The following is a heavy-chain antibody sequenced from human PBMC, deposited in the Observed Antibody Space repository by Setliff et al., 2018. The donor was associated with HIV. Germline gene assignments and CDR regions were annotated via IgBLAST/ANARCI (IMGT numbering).Heavy chain of an antibody. Sequence: PSETLSLTCTVSGDSMNSVSYSWAWLRQSAGKGPEWIGHVYARGSANYNPSLTSRVTISVPTSKNQFSLNLNSVTAADTATYYCARAKTIGSSALFLVPWGQGTPVTVSS. J-gene: IGHJ5*02. CDR1: GDSMNSVSYS. V-gene: IGHV4-61*09. CDR3: ARAKTIGSSALFLVP. CDR2: VYARGSA. D-gene: IGHD2-2*03.